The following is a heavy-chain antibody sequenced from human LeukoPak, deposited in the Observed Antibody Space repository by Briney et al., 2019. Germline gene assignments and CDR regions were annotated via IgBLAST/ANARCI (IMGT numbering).Heavy chain of an antibody. Sequence: SETLSLTCTVSGGSISTGSYYWSWIRQPAGKGLEWIGYIYYSGSANYNPSLKSRVTISVDTSKNQFSLKLSSVTAADTAVYYCARDGGRDYYGSGSYDYYFDYWGQGTLVTVSS. CDR3: ARDGGRDYYGSGSYDYYFDY. D-gene: IGHD3-10*01. J-gene: IGHJ4*02. CDR2: IYYSGSA. V-gene: IGHV4-61*10. CDR1: GGSISTGSYY.